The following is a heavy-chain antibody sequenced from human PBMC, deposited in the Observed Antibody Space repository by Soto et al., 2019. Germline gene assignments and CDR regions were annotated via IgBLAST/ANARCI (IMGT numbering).Heavy chain of an antibody. J-gene: IGHJ4*02. CDR3: ARHLRRLTDYGDSLDY. Sequence: SETLSLTCTVSGGSISSSSYYWGWIRQPPGKGLEWIGSIYYSGSTYYNTSLKSRVTISVDTSKNQYTLKLSSETAADTAVYYCARHLRRLTDYGDSLDYWGQGTLVTVSS. CDR2: IYYSGST. V-gene: IGHV4-39*01. D-gene: IGHD4-17*01. CDR1: GGSISSSSYY.